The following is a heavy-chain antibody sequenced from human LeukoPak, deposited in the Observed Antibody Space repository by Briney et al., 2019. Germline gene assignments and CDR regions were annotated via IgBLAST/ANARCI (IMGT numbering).Heavy chain of an antibody. CDR1: VYTFTGYY. CDR2: INPNSGGT. Sequence: GASVKVSCKASVYTFTGYYMHWVRQAPAQGLEWMGWINPNSGGTNYAQKFQGRVTMTRDTSISTAYMDLSRLRSDDTDVYYCARDTPTIEFDPWGEGTLVTVSS. V-gene: IGHV1-2*02. CDR3: ARDTPTIEFDP. J-gene: IGHJ5*02. D-gene: IGHD5-12*01.